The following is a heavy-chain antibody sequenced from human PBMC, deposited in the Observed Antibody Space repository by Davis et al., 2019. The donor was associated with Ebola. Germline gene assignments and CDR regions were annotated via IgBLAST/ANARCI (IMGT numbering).Heavy chain of an antibody. CDR2: IYYSGST. V-gene: IGHV4-39*07. D-gene: IGHD3-3*01. CDR3: ARLVVGSGYFDYYYGMDV. J-gene: IGHJ6*02. CDR1: GGSISSSSYY. Sequence: SETLSLTCTVSGGSISSSSYYWGWIRQPPGKGLEWIGHIYYSGSTYYNPSLKSRVTISVDTSKNQFSLKLSSVTAADTAVYYCARLVVGSGYFDYYYGMDVWGQGTTVTVSS.